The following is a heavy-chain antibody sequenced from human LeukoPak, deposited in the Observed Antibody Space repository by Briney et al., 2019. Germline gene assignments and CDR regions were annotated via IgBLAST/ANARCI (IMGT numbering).Heavy chain of an antibody. CDR3: ARFFNYYDSSGYTYNWFDP. CDR2: IYSGGST. V-gene: IGHV3-53*01. CDR1: GFTVSSNY. Sequence: GGSLRLSCAASGFTVSSNYMSWVRQAPGKGLEWVSVIYSGGSTYYADSVKGRFTISRDNSKNTLYLQMNSLRAEDTAVYYCARFFNYYDSSGYTYNWFDPWGQGTLVTASS. D-gene: IGHD3-22*01. J-gene: IGHJ5*02.